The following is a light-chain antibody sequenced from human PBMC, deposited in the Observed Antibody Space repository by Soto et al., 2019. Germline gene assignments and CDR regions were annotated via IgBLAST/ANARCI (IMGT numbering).Light chain of an antibody. J-gene: IGKJ1*01. Sequence: IQLTQSPSSLSASVGDRVAITCRAGQGISSYLAWYQQTPGTAPKLLIYGASKVQSGVPSRFSGSGSGTDFTLTISSLQPEDFAIYYCQQLHSYPPTFGQGTKV. CDR2: GAS. CDR3: QQLHSYPPT. CDR1: QGISSY. V-gene: IGKV1-9*01.